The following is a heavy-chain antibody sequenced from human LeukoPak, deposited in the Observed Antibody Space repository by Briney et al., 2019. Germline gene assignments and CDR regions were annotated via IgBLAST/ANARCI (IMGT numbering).Heavy chain of an antibody. CDR3: ARAVWSYYDFWGGDGYYYYYYMDV. CDR2: MNPNSGNT. D-gene: IGHD3-3*01. Sequence: ASMKVSCKASGYIFTSYDINWVRQATGQGLEWMGWMNPNSGNTGYAQKFQGRVTMTRNTSISTAYMELSGLRSEDTAVYYCARAVWSYYDFWGGDGYYYYYYMDVWGKGTTVTVSS. J-gene: IGHJ6*03. CDR1: GYIFTSYD. V-gene: IGHV1-8*01.